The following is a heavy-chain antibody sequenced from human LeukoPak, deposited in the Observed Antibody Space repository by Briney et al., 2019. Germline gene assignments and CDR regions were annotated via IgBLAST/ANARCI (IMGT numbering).Heavy chain of an antibody. J-gene: IGHJ6*03. D-gene: IGHD7-27*01. CDR3: ARAPTDNWGYYYYMDV. CDR2: IYTSGST. V-gene: IGHV4-4*07. CDR1: GGSISSYY. Sequence: PSETLSLTCTVSGGSISSYYWSWIRQPAGKGLEWIGRIYTSGSTNYNPSLKSRVTMSVDTSKNQFSLKLSSVTAADTAVYYCARAPTDNWGYYYYMDVWGKGTTVTVSS.